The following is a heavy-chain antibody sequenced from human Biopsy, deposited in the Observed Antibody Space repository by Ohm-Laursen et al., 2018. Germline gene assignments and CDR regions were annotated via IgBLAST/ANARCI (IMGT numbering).Heavy chain of an antibody. Sequence: SQTLSLTCPVSGGSLSSYYWSWIRQPPGKGLEWIGYVYYTGSTDYNPSLQSRVTISVDTSKNHFSLRLRSVTPADTAIYYCARDRGYYSDRTVPGYFDLWGRGTLVTVSS. CDR3: ARDRGYYSDRTVPGYFDL. J-gene: IGHJ2*01. V-gene: IGHV4-59*01. CDR2: VYYTGST. D-gene: IGHD3-22*01. CDR1: GGSLSSYY.